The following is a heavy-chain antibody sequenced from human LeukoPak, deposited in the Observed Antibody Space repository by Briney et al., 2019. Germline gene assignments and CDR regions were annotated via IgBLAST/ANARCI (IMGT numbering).Heavy chain of an antibody. CDR3: ARVRLSSGYSN. J-gene: IGHJ4*02. V-gene: IGHV4-59*02. CDR2: VYNSGIT. CDR1: GASVSDYY. Sequence: SETPSLTCSVSGASVSDYYCNWIRQRPGKGLEWIGYVYNSGITNYNPSLRSRVTISVDTSKNQFFLKLNSVTAADTAVYYCARVRLSSGYSNWGQGTLVTVSS. D-gene: IGHD3-22*01.